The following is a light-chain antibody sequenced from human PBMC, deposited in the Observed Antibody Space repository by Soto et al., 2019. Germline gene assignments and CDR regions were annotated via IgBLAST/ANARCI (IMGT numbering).Light chain of an antibody. CDR2: GAS. CDR3: QQYGSSPYT. Sequence: EIVLAQSPGTLSLSPGERATLSCRASQSVSSNYLAWYQQKPGQAPRLLIYGASSRATVIPDRFSGSGSGTDFTLTISRLEPEDFAVYYCQQYGSSPYTFGQGTNLEI. CDR1: QSVSSNY. J-gene: IGKJ2*01. V-gene: IGKV3-20*01.